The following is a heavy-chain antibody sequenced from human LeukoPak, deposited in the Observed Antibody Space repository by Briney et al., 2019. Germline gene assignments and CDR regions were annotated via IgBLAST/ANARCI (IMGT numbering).Heavy chain of an antibody. Sequence: SETLSLTCAVYGGSFSGYYWSWIRQPPGKGLEWIGEINHSGSTNYNPSLKSRVTISVDKSKRQFSLKMNSMTAADTAVYYCATRQIWGQGSLVTVSS. V-gene: IGHV4-34*01. CDR1: GGSFSGYY. CDR3: ATRQI. J-gene: IGHJ4*02. CDR2: INHSGST.